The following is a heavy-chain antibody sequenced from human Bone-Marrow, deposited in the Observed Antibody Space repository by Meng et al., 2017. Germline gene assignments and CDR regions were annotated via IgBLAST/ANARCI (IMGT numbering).Heavy chain of an antibody. CDR3: ARGAEYYDFWSGYYATHGMDV. J-gene: IGHJ6*02. CDR2: IIPIFGTA. CDR1: GGTFSSYA. D-gene: IGHD3-3*01. V-gene: IGHV1-69*06. Sequence: SVKVSCKASGGTFSSYAISWVRQAPGQGLEWRGGIIPIFGTANYAQKFQGRVTITADKSTSTAYMELSSLRSEDTAVYYCARGAEYYDFWSGYYATHGMDVWGQGTTVTVSS.